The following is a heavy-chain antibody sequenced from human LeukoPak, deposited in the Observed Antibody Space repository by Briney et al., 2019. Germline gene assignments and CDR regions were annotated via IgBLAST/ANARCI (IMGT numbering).Heavy chain of an antibody. V-gene: IGHV3-48*02. CDR1: GHTLSGFS. CDR2: SSGSNTI. Sequence: GGSLRLSCAASGHTLSGFSVNWVRQAPGKGLEWISYSSGSNTIYYADSVKGRVTISRDNAKNSLFLQMNSLRDEDTAVYYCVRTGGYSYGPFEYWGQGTLVTVSS. D-gene: IGHD5-18*01. CDR3: VRTGGYSYGPFEY. J-gene: IGHJ4*02.